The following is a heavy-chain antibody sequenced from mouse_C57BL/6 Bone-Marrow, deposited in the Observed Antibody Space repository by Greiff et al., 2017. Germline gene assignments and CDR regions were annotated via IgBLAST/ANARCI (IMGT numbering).Heavy chain of an antibody. J-gene: IGHJ3*01. V-gene: IGHV14-4*01. CDR1: GFNIKDDY. D-gene: IGHD2-3*01. Sequence: VKLQQSGAELVRPGASVKLSCTASGFNIKDDYMHWVKQRPEQGLEWIGWIDPENGDTEYALKFQGKATIIADTSSNTAYLQLSSLTAEDTAVYYSTTDPPDGYWFADWGQGTLVTVSA. CDR3: TTDPPDGYWFAD. CDR2: IDPENGDT.